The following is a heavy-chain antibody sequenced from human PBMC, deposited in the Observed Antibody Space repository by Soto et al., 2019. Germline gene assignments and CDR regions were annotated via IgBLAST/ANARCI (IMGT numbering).Heavy chain of an antibody. CDR2: INHSGST. D-gene: IGHD2-8*02. CDR1: GGSFSGYY. V-gene: IGHV4-34*01. Sequence: SETLSLTCTVYGGSFSGYYWTWIRQPPGTGLEWIGEINHSGSTNYNPSLKSRVTISVETSKNQFSLKLTSVTAADTAVYYCARDKITGLFDYWGQGTLVTVSS. CDR3: ARDKITGLFDY. J-gene: IGHJ4*02.